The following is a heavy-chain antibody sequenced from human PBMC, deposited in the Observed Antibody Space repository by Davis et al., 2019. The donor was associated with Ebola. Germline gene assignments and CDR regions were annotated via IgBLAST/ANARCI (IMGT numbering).Heavy chain of an antibody. V-gene: IGHV3-21*01. D-gene: IGHD3-16*01. J-gene: IGHJ6*02. CDR2: ISSDSDYI. CDR3: ARDPPLDFFFGDYYGMDV. CDR1: GFTFRTYS. Sequence: GESLKISCVASGFTFRTYSMSWVRQAPGKGLEWVSSISSDSDYIYYADSAKGRFTISRDNAKNSLYLQMNSLRAEDTAVYYCARDPPLDFFFGDYYGMDVWGQGTTVTVSS.